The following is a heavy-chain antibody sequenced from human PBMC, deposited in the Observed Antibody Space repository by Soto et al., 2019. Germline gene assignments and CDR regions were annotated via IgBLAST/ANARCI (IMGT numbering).Heavy chain of an antibody. J-gene: IGHJ6*02. V-gene: IGHV3-30*18. CDR2: ISYDGTNK. D-gene: IGHD2-21*01. CDR3: AKERGAYGAYPSGMDV. CDR1: GFTFNNYG. Sequence: QVQLVESGGGVVQPGRPLRLSCAASGFTFNNYGMNWVRQAPGKGLEWVAVISYDGTNKFYTESVRGRFTISRDSFKNTLYLQMNRLRAEDTAIYYCAKERGAYGAYPSGMDVWGQGTTVTVSS.